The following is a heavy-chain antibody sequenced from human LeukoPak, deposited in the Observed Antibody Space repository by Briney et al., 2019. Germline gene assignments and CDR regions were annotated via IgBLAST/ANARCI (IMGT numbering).Heavy chain of an antibody. CDR3: ARGVYIAAAQYGY. Sequence: SETLSLTCTVSGGSISGYYWSWVRQPAGKALESIGRIYSSGCTNYNPSLKSRATMSVDTSKNQFSLKLSSVTAADTAVYYCARGVYIAAAQYGYWGQGTLVTVSS. V-gene: IGHV4-4*07. CDR2: IYSSGCT. CDR1: GGSISGYY. J-gene: IGHJ4*02. D-gene: IGHD6-13*01.